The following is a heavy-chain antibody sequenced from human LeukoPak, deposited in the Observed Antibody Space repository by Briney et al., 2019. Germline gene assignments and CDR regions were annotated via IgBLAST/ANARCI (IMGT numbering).Heavy chain of an antibody. V-gene: IGHV3-23*01. J-gene: IGHJ4*02. D-gene: IGHD3-10*01. CDR1: GFTFSSYA. CDR3: AKGSSGSFYSHFDY. Sequence: GGSLRLSCAASGFTFSSYAMNWVRQAPGKGLEWVSAISGSGDNTYYADSVKGRFTISRDNSKNTLYLQMNSLRAEDTAVYHCAKGSSGSFYSHFDYWGQGTLVTVSS. CDR2: ISGSGDNT.